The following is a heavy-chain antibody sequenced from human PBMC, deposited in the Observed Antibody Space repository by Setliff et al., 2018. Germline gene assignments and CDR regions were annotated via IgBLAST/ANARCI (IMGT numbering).Heavy chain of an antibody. CDR3: ARGGKATGYGGGGAFDI. D-gene: IGHD6-25*01. Sequence: ASVKVSCKASGGTFSSYAISWVRQAPGKGLEWMGGFDPEDEETIYAQKFQGRVTMTEDTSTDTAYMELSSLRSEDTAVYYCARGGKATGYGGGGAFDIWGQGTMVTVSS. CDR2: FDPEDEET. J-gene: IGHJ3*02. CDR1: GGTFSSYA. V-gene: IGHV1-24*01.